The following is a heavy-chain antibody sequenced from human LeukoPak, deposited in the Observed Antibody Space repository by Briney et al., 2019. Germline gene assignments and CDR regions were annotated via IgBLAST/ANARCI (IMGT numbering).Heavy chain of an antibody. D-gene: IGHD5-18*01. CDR2: INPSGGST. CDR1: GYTFTSYY. Sequence: ASVKVSCKASGYTFTSYYMHWVRQAPGQGLEWMGIINPSGGSTSYAQKFQGRVTMTRDTSTSTVYMELSSLRSVDTAVYYCARGARTWIRLWLRPFDYWGQGTLVTVSS. CDR3: ARGARTWIRLWLRPFDY. V-gene: IGHV1-46*01. J-gene: IGHJ4*02.